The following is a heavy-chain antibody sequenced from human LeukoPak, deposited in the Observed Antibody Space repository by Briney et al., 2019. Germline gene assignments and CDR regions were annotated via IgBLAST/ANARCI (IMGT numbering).Heavy chain of an antibody. CDR1: GYSFTSYW. D-gene: IGHD3-22*01. CDR3: ARQEGYYDSSGSTRYYGMDV. J-gene: IGHJ6*02. CDR2: IYPGESDT. V-gene: IGHV5-51*01. Sequence: GESLKISCKGSGYSFTSYWIGWVRQMPGKGLEWMGIIYPGESDTRYSPSFQGKATISADKSISTAYLQCSSLKASDTAMYYCARQEGYYDSSGSTRYYGMDVWGQGTTVTVSS.